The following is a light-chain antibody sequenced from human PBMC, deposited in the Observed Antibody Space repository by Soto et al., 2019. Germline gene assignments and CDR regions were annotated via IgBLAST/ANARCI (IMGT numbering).Light chain of an antibody. Sequence: QSVLTQPPSVSGAPGQRVTISCTESSSNIGAGYDVHWYQQLPGTAPKLLIYGNNNRPSGVPDRFSGSKSGTSASLAITGLQAEDEVDYYCQSYDSSLSAGVFGGGTKLTVL. CDR3: QSYDSSLSAGV. CDR1: SSNIGAGYD. J-gene: IGLJ3*02. CDR2: GNN. V-gene: IGLV1-40*01.